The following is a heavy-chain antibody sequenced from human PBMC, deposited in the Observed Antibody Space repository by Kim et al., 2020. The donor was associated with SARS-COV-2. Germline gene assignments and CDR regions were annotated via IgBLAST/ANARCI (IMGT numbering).Heavy chain of an antibody. CDR3: ARKGEYIAVAGTETLGWVAH. CDR2: IDPSDSYT. J-gene: IGHJ5*02. D-gene: IGHD6-19*01. V-gene: IGHV5-10-1*01. CDR1: GYSFTSYW. Sequence: GESLKISCKGSGYSFTSYWISWVRQMPGKGLEWMGRIDPSDSYTNYSPSFQGHVTISADKSISTAYLQWSSLKASDTAMYYCARKGEYIAVAGTETLGWVAHWGHGTLVAVS.